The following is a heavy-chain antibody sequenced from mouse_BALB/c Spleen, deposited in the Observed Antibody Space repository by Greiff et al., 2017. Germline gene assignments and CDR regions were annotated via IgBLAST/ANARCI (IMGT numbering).Heavy chain of an antibody. CDR1: GFSLTSYG. Sequence: VMLVESGPGLVAPSQSLSITCTVSGFSLTSYGVHWVRQPPGKGLEWLGVIWAGGSTNYNSALMSRLSISKDNSKSQVFLKMNSLQTDDTARYYCARALRRGYFDVWGAGTTVTVSA. CDR3: ARALRRGYFDV. J-gene: IGHJ1*01. CDR2: IWAGGST. V-gene: IGHV2-9*02. D-gene: IGHD2-12*01.